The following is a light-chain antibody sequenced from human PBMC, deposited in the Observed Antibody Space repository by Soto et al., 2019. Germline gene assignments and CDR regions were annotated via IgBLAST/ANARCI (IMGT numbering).Light chain of an antibody. Sequence: IVLTKSPGNVCLSRGEGATLTSTYSQSVSSSYLAWYQQKPGQAPRLLIYGASSRATGIPDRFSGSGAGTDFTLTISRLEPEDFAVYYCQQYGSSPLTFGGGTKVDIK. CDR2: GAS. J-gene: IGKJ4*01. CDR1: QSVSSSY. CDR3: QQYGSSPLT. V-gene: IGKV3-20*01.